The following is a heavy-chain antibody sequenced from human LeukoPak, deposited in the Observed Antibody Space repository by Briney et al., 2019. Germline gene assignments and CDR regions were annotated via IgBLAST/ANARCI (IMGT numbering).Heavy chain of an antibody. J-gene: IGHJ4*02. CDR3: ARALLYDILSGHFHFAS. CDR2: IDTAGET. D-gene: IGHD3-9*01. V-gene: IGHV3-13*01. CDR1: GFALRNYD. Sequence: PGGSLRLSCAASGFALRNYDIHWVRQTTGKGLEWVAAIDTAGETYYAGSVKGRFTISRDNAKNSLDLQMNSLRAGDTAVYYCARALLYDILSGHFHFASWGEGSLVTVSS.